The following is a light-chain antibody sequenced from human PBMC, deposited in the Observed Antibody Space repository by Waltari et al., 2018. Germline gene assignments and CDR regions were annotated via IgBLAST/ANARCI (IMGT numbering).Light chain of an antibody. CDR2: GAS. CDR3: QQYKNWPPLT. V-gene: IGKV3-15*01. J-gene: IGKJ4*01. CDR1: QSVSSN. Sequence: EIVMTQPPATLSVSPGERATLSCRASQSVSSNLSWYQQKPGQAPGLLIYGASTTATGIPARFSGSGSGIEFTLTISSLQSEDFAVYYCQQYKNWPPLTFGGGTKVEIK.